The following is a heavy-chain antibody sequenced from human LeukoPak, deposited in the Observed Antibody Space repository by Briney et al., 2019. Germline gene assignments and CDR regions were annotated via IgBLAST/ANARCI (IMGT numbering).Heavy chain of an antibody. CDR1: GGSISSYY. D-gene: IGHD3-16*01. J-gene: IGHJ6*02. Sequence: SETLSLTCTVSGGSISSYYWSWIRQPPGKGLEWIGYIYYSGSTNYNPSLKSRVTISVDTSKNQFSLKLSSVTAADTAVYYRARPFTDYYYGMDVWGQGTTVTVSS. CDR2: IYYSGST. CDR3: ARPFTDYYYGMDV. V-gene: IGHV4-59*12.